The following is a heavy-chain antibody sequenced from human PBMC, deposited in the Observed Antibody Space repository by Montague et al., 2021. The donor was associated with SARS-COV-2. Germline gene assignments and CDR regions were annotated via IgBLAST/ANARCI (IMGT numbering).Heavy chain of an antibody. CDR1: GGSISSSSHY. CDR2: ISYTGST. V-gene: IGHV4-39*01. Sequence: SETLSLTCTVSGGSISSSSHYWGWLRQPPGRGLQWIGSISYTGSTYYNPSLKSRVTISRDTSKNQFSLKLSSVTAADTAVYYCARQYYYDNNGFPAYGYWGRGTLVTVSS. D-gene: IGHD3-22*01. J-gene: IGHJ4*02. CDR3: ARQYYYDNNGFPAYGY.